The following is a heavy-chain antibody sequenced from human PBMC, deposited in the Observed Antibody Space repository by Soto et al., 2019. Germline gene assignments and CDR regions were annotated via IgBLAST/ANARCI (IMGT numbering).Heavy chain of an antibody. D-gene: IGHD3-22*01. Sequence: SETLSLTCTVSGGSISSGGYYWSWIRQNPGKGQEWIGYIYYSGSTNYNPSLKSRVTISVDTSKNQFSLKLSSVTAADTAVYYCARETYYYDSSGYYFLDYFDYWGQGTLVTVSS. CDR3: ARETYYYDSSGYYFLDYFDY. V-gene: IGHV4-61*08. CDR1: GGSISSGGYY. J-gene: IGHJ4*02. CDR2: IYYSGST.